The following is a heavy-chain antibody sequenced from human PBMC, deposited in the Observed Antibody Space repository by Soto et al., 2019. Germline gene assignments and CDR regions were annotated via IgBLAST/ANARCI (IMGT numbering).Heavy chain of an antibody. J-gene: IGHJ4*02. V-gene: IGHV3-33*01. Sequence: QVQLVESGGGVVQPGRSLRLSCAASGFTYSSYGMHWVRQAPGRGLEWVAVIWSDGSNKYYADSVKGRFTISRDNSKNTLYLQMNSLRAEDTAVYYCARYYYDSSGYYPLWGQGTQVTVSS. CDR3: ARYYYDSSGYYPL. D-gene: IGHD3-22*01. CDR2: IWSDGSNK. CDR1: GFTYSSYG.